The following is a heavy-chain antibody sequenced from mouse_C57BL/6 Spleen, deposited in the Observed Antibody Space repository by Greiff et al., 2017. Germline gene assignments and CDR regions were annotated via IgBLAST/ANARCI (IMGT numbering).Heavy chain of an antibody. CDR1: GFSLTSYG. V-gene: IGHV2-2*01. J-gene: IGHJ4*01. D-gene: IGHD2-3*01. CDR3: ARRDGYYRRAMDY. Sequence: QVQLQKSGPGLVQPSQSLSITCTVSGFSLTSYGVHWVRQSPGKGLEWLGVIWSGGSTDYNAAFISRLSISKDNSKSQVFFKMNSLQADDTAIYYCARRDGYYRRAMDYWGQGTSVTVSS. CDR2: IWSGGST.